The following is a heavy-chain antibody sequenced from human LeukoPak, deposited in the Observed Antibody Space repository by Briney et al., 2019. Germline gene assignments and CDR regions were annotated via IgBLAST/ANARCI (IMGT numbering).Heavy chain of an antibody. J-gene: IGHJ5*02. CDR1: GGSFSGYY. D-gene: IGHD3-10*01. CDR3: AIVLPRGGFDP. Sequence: SETLSLTCAVYGGSFSGYYWSWIRQPPGKGLEWIGEINHSGSTNYNPSLKSRVTISVDTSKNQFSLKLSSVTAADTAVYYCAIVLPRGGFDPWGQGTLVTVSS. V-gene: IGHV4-34*01. CDR2: INHSGST.